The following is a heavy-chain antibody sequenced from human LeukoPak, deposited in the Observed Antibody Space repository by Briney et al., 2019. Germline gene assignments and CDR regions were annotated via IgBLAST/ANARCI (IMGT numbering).Heavy chain of an antibody. V-gene: IGHV3-30-3*02. CDR3: AKLPGRAADY. CDR2: ISYDGSNK. J-gene: IGHJ4*02. Sequence: PGGSLRLSCAASGFTFSSYAMHWVRQAPGKGLEWVAVISYDGSNKYYADSVKGRFTISRDNSKNTLYLQMNSLRAEDTAVYYCAKLPGRAADYWGQGTLVTVSS. CDR1: GFTFSSYA.